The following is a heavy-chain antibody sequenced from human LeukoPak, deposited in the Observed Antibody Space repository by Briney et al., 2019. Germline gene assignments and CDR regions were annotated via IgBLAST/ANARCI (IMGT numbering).Heavy chain of an antibody. V-gene: IGHV3-23*01. CDR1: GFTFRNYA. D-gene: IGHD3-16*02. CDR3: VREDFAYVSETYRYWFDP. CDR2: VNTNGGST. Sequence: GGSLRLSCAASGFTFRNYALNWVRQAPGKGLEWVSTVNTNGGSTYYAASVKGRFTVSRDNSANTLSLQMNSLTVADTAIYYCVREDFAYVSETYRYWFDPWGQGTLVTVSS. J-gene: IGHJ5*02.